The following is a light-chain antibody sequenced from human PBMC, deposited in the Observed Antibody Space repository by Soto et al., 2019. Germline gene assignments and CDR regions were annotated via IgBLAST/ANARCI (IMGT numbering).Light chain of an antibody. V-gene: IGLV2-14*01. CDR2: DVS. Sequence: QSALTQPASVSGSPGQSITISCTGSDVGAYRYVSWYQQHPGKAPRLMIYDVSNRPSGFSVRFSGSKSGNTASLTISGLQPEDEAYFFCSSYTGGNARVVFGGGTKVTVL. J-gene: IGLJ2*01. CDR1: SDVGAYRY. CDR3: SSYTGGNARVV.